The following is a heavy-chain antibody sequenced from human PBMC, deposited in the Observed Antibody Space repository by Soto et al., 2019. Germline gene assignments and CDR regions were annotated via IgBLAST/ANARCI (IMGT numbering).Heavy chain of an antibody. V-gene: IGHV1-18*01. CDR3: ARDSSSSGYYYGMDV. D-gene: IGHD6-6*01. Sequence: QVHLVQSGAEVKKPGASVTVSCKASNEPLTTYGISWVRQAPGQGLEWMGWVSGYSGHSSSAQEFQDRVIMTTDTSTNTAYMELRSLTSDDSAVYFCARDSSSSGYYYGMDVWGQGTTVTVSS. J-gene: IGHJ6*02. CDR2: VSGYSGHS. CDR1: NEPLTTYG.